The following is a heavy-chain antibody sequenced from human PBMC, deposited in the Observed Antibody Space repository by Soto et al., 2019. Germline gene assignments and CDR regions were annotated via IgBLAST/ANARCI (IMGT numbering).Heavy chain of an antibody. J-gene: IGHJ4*02. CDR3: AGQVDTTYTYNY. CDR1: GGSISSNNW. Sequence: QVQLQESGPGLVKPSGTLSLTCAVSGGSISSNNWWSWVRQPPGKGLEWIGEIYQSGSTNYNPSLKGRVTMSVDKSQSQFSLNLGSLTAADTAVYYCAGQVDTTYTYNYWGQGTLVTVSS. D-gene: IGHD5-18*01. CDR2: IYQSGST. V-gene: IGHV4-4*02.